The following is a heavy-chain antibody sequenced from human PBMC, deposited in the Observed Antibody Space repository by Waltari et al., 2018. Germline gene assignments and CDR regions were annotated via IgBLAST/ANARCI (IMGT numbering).Heavy chain of an antibody. D-gene: IGHD2-15*01. CDR2: FDPEDGET. CDR1: GYTLTGLS. V-gene: IGHV1-24*01. J-gene: IGHJ6*03. CDR3: HLMARHIVVVAGATPSYYSYMDV. Sequence: QVQVIPSGAEVQKAGASVRVPCKVSGYTLTGLSMHCLRHVHGKGLEWMGRFDPEDGETIYAQKFQGRVTMTEDTSIDTAYMEMSSLRSEDTAVYYCHLMARHIVVVAGATPSYYSYMDVWGRGTTVTVSS.